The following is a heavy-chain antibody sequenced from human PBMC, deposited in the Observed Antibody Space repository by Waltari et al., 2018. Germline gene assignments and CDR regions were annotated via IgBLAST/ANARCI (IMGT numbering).Heavy chain of an antibody. V-gene: IGHV1-8*01. Sequence: QEQLVQSGAEVKRPGASVKVSCKASGDTFTNSDINWVRQASGQGPEWVGWMNPQGGNVSQAQKFRGRVTMTLEISINTADIELTRLTSEDTAVCYCAAEKWERQGGYYYFGMDVWGQGTKVTV. J-gene: IGHJ6*02. D-gene: IGHD1-26*01. CDR3: AAEKWERQGGYYYFGMDV. CDR2: MNPQGGNV. CDR1: GDTFTNSD.